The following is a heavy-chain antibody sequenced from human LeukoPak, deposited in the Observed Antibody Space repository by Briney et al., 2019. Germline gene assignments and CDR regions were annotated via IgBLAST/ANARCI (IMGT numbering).Heavy chain of an antibody. D-gene: IGHD6-19*01. CDR1: GFTFSSYW. V-gene: IGHV3-7*01. CDR3: ARLQWLVGYDYYYYMDY. J-gene: IGHJ6*03. CDR2: IKQDGSEK. Sequence: GGSLRLSRAASGFTFSSYWMSWVRQAPGKGLEWVANIKQDGSEKYYVDSVKGRFTISRDNAKNSLYLQMNSLRAEDTAVYYCARLQWLVGYDYYYYMDYLGQGTTVTVSS.